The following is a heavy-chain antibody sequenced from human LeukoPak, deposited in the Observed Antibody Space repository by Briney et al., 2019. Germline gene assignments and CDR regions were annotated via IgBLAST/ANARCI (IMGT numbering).Heavy chain of an antibody. V-gene: IGHV4-59*01. Sequence: SETLSLTCTVSGGSISSYYWSWIRQPPGKGLEWIGYIYYSGSTNYNPSLKSRVTISVDTSKNQFSLKLSSVTAADTAVYHCARGLRYFYDYWGQGTLVTVSS. J-gene: IGHJ4*02. D-gene: IGHD3-9*01. CDR2: IYYSGST. CDR1: GGSISSYY. CDR3: ARGLRYFYDY.